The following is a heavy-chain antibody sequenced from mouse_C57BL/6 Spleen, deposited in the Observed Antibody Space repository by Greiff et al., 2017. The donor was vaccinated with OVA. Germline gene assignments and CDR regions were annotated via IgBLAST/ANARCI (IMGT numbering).Heavy chain of an antibody. Sequence: VQLVESGAELVRPGASVTLSCKASGYTFTDYEMHWVKQTPVHGLEWIGAVDPETGGTAYNQKFKGKAILTADKSSSTAYMELRSLTSEDSAVYYCTRGGYYNYYAMDYWGQGTSVTVSS. CDR2: VDPETGGT. J-gene: IGHJ4*01. CDR3: TRGGYYNYYAMDY. CDR1: GYTFTDYE. V-gene: IGHV1-15*01. D-gene: IGHD2-3*01.